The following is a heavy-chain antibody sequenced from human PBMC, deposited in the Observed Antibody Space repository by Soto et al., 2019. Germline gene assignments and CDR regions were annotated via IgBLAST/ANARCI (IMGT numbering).Heavy chain of an antibody. CDR2: INAGNGNT. J-gene: IGHJ2*01. Sequence: QVQLVQSGAEEKKPGASVKVSCKASGYTFTSYAMHWVRQAPGQRLEWMGWINAGNGNTKYSQKFQGRVTITRDTAASTAYMELSSLRSEDTAVYYCARAPSWWYFDLWGRGTLVTVSS. V-gene: IGHV1-3*05. CDR1: GYTFTSYA. CDR3: ARAPSWWYFDL.